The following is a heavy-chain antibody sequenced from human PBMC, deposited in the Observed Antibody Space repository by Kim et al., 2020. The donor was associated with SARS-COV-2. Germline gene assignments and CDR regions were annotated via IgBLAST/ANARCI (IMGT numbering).Heavy chain of an antibody. V-gene: IGHV1-24*01. D-gene: IGHD6-25*01. CDR3: ATAAPGDAFEF. Sequence: ASVKVSCKVFGYSLSDSSLHCVRQAPGGGLEWIGGFDPEYEGDETVYAPRFEGRLIVTQDTSTNTAFMALDSLRPEDSAIYYCATAAPGDAFEFWGQGTMVTVSS. CDR2: FDPEYEGDET. CDR1: GYSLSDSS. J-gene: IGHJ3*01.